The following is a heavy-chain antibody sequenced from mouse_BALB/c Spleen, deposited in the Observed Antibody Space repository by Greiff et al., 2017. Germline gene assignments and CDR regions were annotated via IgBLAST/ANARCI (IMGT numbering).Heavy chain of an antibody. Sequence: VQLQQPGPELVKPGASVKMSCKASGYTFTSYVMHWVKQKPGQGLEWIGYINPYNDGTKYNEKFKGKATLTSDKSSSTAYMELSSLTSEDSAVYYCARLILRSYWYFDVWGAGTTVTVSS. D-gene: IGHD1-1*01. V-gene: IGHV1-14*01. CDR2: INPYNDGT. CDR1: GYTFTSYV. J-gene: IGHJ1*01. CDR3: ARLILRSYWYFDV.